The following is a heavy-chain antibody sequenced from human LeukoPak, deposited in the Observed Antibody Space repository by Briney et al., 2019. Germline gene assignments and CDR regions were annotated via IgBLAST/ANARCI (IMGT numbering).Heavy chain of an antibody. J-gene: IGHJ4*02. D-gene: IGHD2-15*01. V-gene: IGHV3-23*01. Sequence: GGSLRLSYAASGFTFSSCAMSWVRQAPGKGLEWVSVVSGSGATNYADSVKGRFTISRDNSKNTLYLQMNSLRADDTAVYYCAKGAMAMRYSHFDFWGQGTLVTVSS. CDR2: VSGSGAT. CDR1: GFTFSSCA. CDR3: AKGAMAMRYSHFDF.